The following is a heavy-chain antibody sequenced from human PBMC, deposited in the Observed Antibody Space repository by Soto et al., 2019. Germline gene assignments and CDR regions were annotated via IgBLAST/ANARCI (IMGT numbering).Heavy chain of an antibody. D-gene: IGHD2-2*01. CDR1: GFTFSTYS. Sequence: TGGSLRLSCAASGFTFSTYSMNWVRQAPGKGLEWVSYISSGSATIYYADSVKGRFTISRDSAKNPLFLQMNSLRAEDTAVYYCARGSPQHPYWGQGTLVTVSS. CDR2: ISSGSATI. V-gene: IGHV3-48*01. J-gene: IGHJ4*02. CDR3: ARGSPQHPY.